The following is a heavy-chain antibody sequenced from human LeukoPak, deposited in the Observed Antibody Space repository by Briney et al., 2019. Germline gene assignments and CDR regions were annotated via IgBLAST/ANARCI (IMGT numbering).Heavy chain of an antibody. V-gene: IGHV4-61*08. CDR3: ARHRRIRIFDY. CDR2: IYYSGST. Sequence: PSETLSLTCTVSGGSISSGGYYWSWIRQPPGKGLEWIGYIYYSGSTNYNPSLKSRVTISVDTSKNQFSLKLSSVTAADTAVYYCARHRRIRIFDYWGQGTLVTVSS. D-gene: IGHD2-21*01. CDR1: GGSISSGGYY. J-gene: IGHJ4*02.